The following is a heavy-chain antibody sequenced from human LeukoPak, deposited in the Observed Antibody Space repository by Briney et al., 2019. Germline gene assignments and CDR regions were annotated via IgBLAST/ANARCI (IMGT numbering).Heavy chain of an antibody. CDR1: EYTFGKYA. CDR3: ARDQSGDIRVDFDY. D-gene: IGHD2-15*01. Sequence: ASVKVSCKASEYTFGKYAIQWVRQAPGQRLEWMGWIDGGNGDTRFSQKFQDRVSFTRDTSATTAYMELTSLRSEDTAVYYCARDQSGDIRVDFDYWGQGTLVTVSS. CDR2: IDGGNGDT. V-gene: IGHV1-3*01. J-gene: IGHJ4*02.